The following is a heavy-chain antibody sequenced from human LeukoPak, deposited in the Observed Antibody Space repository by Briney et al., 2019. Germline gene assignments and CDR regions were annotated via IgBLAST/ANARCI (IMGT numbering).Heavy chain of an antibody. D-gene: IGHD6-13*01. J-gene: IGHJ2*01. Sequence: SETLSLTCTVSGGSIRSYYWSWIRQPPGNGLEWIAYIYYSGSTNYNPSLKSRVTISVDTSKSQFSLKLSSVTAADTAVYYCARVYYSNSYDYWYFDLWGRGTLVTVSS. CDR2: IYYSGST. CDR1: GGSIRSYY. CDR3: ARVYYSNSYDYWYFDL. V-gene: IGHV4-59*01.